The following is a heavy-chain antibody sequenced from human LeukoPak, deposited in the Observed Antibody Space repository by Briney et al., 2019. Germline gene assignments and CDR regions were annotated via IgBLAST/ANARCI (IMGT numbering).Heavy chain of an antibody. V-gene: IGHV3-9*03. CDR3: AKSPARVAAAGGIDY. J-gene: IGHJ4*02. CDR2: ISWNSGGI. Sequence: GGSLRLSCAASGFTFSSYAMHWVRQAPGKGLEWVSGISWNSGGIVYADSVKGRFTISRDNAKNSLYLQMNSLRVEDMALYYCAKSPARVAAAGGIDYWGQGTLVTVSS. CDR1: GFTFSSYA. D-gene: IGHD6-13*01.